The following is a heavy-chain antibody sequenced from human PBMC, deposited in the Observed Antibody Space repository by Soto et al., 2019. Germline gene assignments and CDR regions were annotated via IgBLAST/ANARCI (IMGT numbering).Heavy chain of an antibody. Sequence: PGGSLDLSCSASGFTFSDYYMSWLRQAPGKGLEWVSYISSSGSTIYYADSVKGRFTISRDNAKNSLYLQMNSLRAEDTAVYYCARDGHYYDSSGYDYWGQGTLVTVSS. CDR3: ARDGHYYDSSGYDY. V-gene: IGHV3-11*01. CDR2: ISSSGSTI. D-gene: IGHD3-22*01. J-gene: IGHJ4*02. CDR1: GFTFSDYY.